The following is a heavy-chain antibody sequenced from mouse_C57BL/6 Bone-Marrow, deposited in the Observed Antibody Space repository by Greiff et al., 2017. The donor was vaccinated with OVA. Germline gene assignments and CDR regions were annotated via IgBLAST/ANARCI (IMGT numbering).Heavy chain of an antibody. Sequence: QLQQSGPELVKPGASVKISCKASGYAFSSSWMNWVKQRPGKGLEWIGRIYPGDGDTNYNGKFKGKATLTADKSSSTAYMQLSSLTSEDSAVYFCARHEDGYYASYFDYGGQGTTLTVSA. CDR3: ARHEDGYYASYFDY. CDR1: GYAFSSSW. CDR2: IYPGDGDT. J-gene: IGHJ2*01. V-gene: IGHV1-82*01. D-gene: IGHD2-3*01.